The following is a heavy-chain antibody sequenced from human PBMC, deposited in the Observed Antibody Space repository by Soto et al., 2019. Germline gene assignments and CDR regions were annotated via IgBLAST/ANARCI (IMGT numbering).Heavy chain of an antibody. CDR3: AKDLSVAVAGAL. V-gene: IGHV3-48*02. J-gene: IGHJ4*02. CDR2: IDSGSRTM. CDR1: GFTFMSYS. Sequence: EVQLVESGGDLVQPEGSLRLSCVVSGFTFMSYSMNWVRQAPGKGLEWISCIDSGSRTMDYAESVKGRFTISRDNAKNTLYLQMNSLRDEDTAVYYCAKDLSVAVAGALWGQGTLVTVSS. D-gene: IGHD6-19*01.